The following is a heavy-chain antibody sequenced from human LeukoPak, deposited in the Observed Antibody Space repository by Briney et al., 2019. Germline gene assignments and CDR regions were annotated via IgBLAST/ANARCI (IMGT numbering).Heavy chain of an antibody. Sequence: SETLSLTCTVFGGSISSYYWSWIRQPPGKGLEWIGYIYYSGSTYYNPSLKSRVTISVDTSKNQFSLKLSSVTAADTAVYYCASDLSIAVAQPWGQGTLVTVSS. CDR2: IYYSGST. CDR1: GGSISSYY. CDR3: ASDLSIAVAQP. J-gene: IGHJ5*02. D-gene: IGHD6-19*01. V-gene: IGHV4-59*04.